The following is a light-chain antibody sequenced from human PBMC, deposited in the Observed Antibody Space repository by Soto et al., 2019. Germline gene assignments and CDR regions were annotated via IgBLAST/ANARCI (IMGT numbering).Light chain of an antibody. J-gene: IGLJ1*01. CDR2: GNS. V-gene: IGLV1-40*01. CDR3: QSYDSSLSGLV. CDR1: SSNIGAGYD. Sequence: QLVLTQPPSVSGAPGQRVTISCTGSSSNIGAGYDVHWYQRLPGTAPKLLIYGNSNRPSGVPDRFSGSKSGTSASLAITGLQAEDEADYYCQSYDSSLSGLVFGTGTKLTVL.